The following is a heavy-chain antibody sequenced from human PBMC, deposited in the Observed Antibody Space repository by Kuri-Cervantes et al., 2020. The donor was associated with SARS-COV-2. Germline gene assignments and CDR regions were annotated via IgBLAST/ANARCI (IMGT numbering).Heavy chain of an antibody. CDR1: GFTFSSYS. V-gene: IGHV3-48*02. J-gene: IGHJ4*02. CDR3: AREGYYDSSGYFDY. CDR2: ISSSCSTI. D-gene: IGHD3-22*01. Sequence: GESLKISCAASGFTFSSYSMNWVRQAPGRGLEWVSYISSSCSTIYYADSVKGRFTISRDNAKNSLYLQMNSLRDEDTAVYYCAREGYYDSSGYFDYWGQGTLVTVSS.